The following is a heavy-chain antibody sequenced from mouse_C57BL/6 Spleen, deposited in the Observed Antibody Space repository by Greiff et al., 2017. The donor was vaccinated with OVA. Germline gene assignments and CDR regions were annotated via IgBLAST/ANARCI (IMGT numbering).Heavy chain of an antibody. CDR1: GYTFTSYW. V-gene: IGHV1-69*01. D-gene: IGHD2-5*01. CDR3: ARAYYSNPRYFDV. CDR2: IDPSDSYT. J-gene: IGHJ1*03. Sequence: QVQLQQPGAELVMPGASVKLSCKASGYTFTSYWMHWVKQRPGQGLEWIGEIDPSDSYTNYNQKFKGKSTLTVDKSSSTAYMQLSSLTSEDSAVYYCARAYYSNPRYFDVWGTGTTVTVSS.